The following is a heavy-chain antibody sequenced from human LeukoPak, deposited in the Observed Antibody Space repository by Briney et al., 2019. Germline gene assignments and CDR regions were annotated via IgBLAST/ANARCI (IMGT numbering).Heavy chain of an antibody. D-gene: IGHD6-19*01. Sequence: SETLSLTCTVSGGSISSHYWSWIRQPPGKGLERLGYIYYSGSTNYNPSLKSRVTISVDTSKNQFSLKLSSVTAADTAVYYCVSGQYSSGWYFFDYWGQGTLVTVSS. V-gene: IGHV4-59*11. J-gene: IGHJ4*02. CDR3: VSGQYSSGWYFFDY. CDR1: GGSISSHY. CDR2: IYYSGST.